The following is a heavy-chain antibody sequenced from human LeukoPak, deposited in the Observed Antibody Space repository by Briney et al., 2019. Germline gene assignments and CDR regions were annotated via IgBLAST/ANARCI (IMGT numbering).Heavy chain of an antibody. CDR3: ARLKSEWQGDYFDY. V-gene: IGHV3-7*01. J-gene: IGHJ4*02. D-gene: IGHD3-3*01. Sequence: PGGSLRLSCAASGRTYNSYWMSWVRQAPGKGLQWVAHINQDGSKSNYVDSVKGRFTISRDNAKNSLYLQMSSLRAEDTAVYYCARLKSEWQGDYFDYWGQGTLVTLSS. CDR1: GRTYNSYW. CDR2: INQDGSKS.